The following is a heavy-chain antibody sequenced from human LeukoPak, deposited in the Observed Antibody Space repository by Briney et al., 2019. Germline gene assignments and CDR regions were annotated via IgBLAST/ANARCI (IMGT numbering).Heavy chain of an antibody. Sequence: PGGSLRLSCAASGFTFDIYAMHWVRRALGKGLEWVAVMSYDGSNKYYVDSVKGRFTISRDNSRNTLHLQMSSLRVADTAVYYCARDQVELCSSGSCYVIDNWGPGTLVAVSS. J-gene: IGHJ4*02. CDR2: MSYDGSNK. D-gene: IGHD2-15*01. CDR1: GFTFDIYA. CDR3: ARDQVELCSSGSCYVIDN. V-gene: IGHV3-30*04.